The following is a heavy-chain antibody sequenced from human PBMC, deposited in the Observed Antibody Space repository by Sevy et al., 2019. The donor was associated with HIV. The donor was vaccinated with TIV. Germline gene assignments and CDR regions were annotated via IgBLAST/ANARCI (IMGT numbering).Heavy chain of an antibody. CDR1: GFTFRSSG. D-gene: IGHD1-7*01. CDR2: ITYDGGDK. J-gene: IGHJ4*02. V-gene: IGHV3-30*18. CDR3: ANTPGEELDY. Sequence: GGSLRLSCAASGFTFRSSGTHWVRQAPGKGLEWVAVITYDGGDKFYLDSVKGRFTISRDNSKNTVFLQMNSLKTEDTAIYYCANTPGEELDYWGQGTLVTVSS.